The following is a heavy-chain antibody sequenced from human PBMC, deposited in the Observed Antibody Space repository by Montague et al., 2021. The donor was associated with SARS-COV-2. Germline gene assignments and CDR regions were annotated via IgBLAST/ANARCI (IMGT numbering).Heavy chain of an antibody. CDR2: ISDRGGAA. D-gene: IGHD2-21*01. V-gene: IGHV3-23*01. J-gene: IGHJ3*02. CDR3: AKVRQMVGIDDVFDI. Sequence: SLRLSCAASGFTFSAYAMNWVRQAPGKGLEWVSAISDRGGAAYYADSVRGRFTNSRDNSNNTLYLQMNSLRGEDTAIYYCAKVRQMVGIDDVFDIWGQGTIVIVSS. CDR1: GFTFSAYA.